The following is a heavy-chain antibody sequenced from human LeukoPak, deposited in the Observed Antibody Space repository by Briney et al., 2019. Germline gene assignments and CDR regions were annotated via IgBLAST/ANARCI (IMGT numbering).Heavy chain of an antibody. V-gene: IGHV1-2*02. CDR1: GYTFTGYY. CDR3: ARDGDSSGYYCSTFDY. Sequence: ASVKVSCKPSGYTFTGYYMHWVRQAPGQGLEWMGWINPNSGDTNYAQEFQGRVTMTSDTAISTAYMELSRLRSDDTAVYYCARDGDSSGYYCSTFDYWGQGTLVTVSS. D-gene: IGHD3-22*01. J-gene: IGHJ4*02. CDR2: INPNSGDT.